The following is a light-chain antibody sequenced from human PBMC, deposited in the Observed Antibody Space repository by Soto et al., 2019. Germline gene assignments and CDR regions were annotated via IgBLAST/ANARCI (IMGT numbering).Light chain of an antibody. V-gene: IGLV1-44*01. CDR1: SSNIGSNT. Sequence: QPVLTQPPSASGTPGQRVTISCSGNSSNIGSNTVNWYQQVPGTAPKLLIYNNNRRPSGVPDRFSGSKSGTSASLAISGLQSEDEADYYCAAWDDSLNGHGVFGGGTKVTVL. J-gene: IGLJ3*02. CDR2: NNN. CDR3: AAWDDSLNGHGV.